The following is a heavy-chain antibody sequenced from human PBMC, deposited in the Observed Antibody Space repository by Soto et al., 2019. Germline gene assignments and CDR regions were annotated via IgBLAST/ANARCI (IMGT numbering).Heavy chain of an antibody. CDR3: AGDYNYGYGL. CDR1: GFTFSTYN. D-gene: IGHD5-18*01. V-gene: IGHV3-48*01. CDR2: ISSSGAI. J-gene: IGHJ4*02. Sequence: PGGSLRLSCAASGFTFSTYNMNWVRQAPGKGLEWVSCISSSGAIYYADSVRGRFTISRDNAKNSLYLEMNSLRAEDTAVYYCAGDYNYGYGLWGQGTLVTVSS.